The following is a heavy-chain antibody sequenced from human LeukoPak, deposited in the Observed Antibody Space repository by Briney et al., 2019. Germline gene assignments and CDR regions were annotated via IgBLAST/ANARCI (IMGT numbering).Heavy chain of an antibody. J-gene: IGHJ5*02. CDR1: AIPFNLAW. CDR3: TSEHCYQLQS. D-gene: IGHD2-2*01. Sequence: GGSLRLSCAASAIPFNLAWMSWVRQAPGKGLEWVGRIKRKTDAGTTEYATPVKGRFSISRDDSKATLFLQMNSLKIEDTGMYYCTSEHCYQLQSWGQGTLVTVSS. CDR2: IKRKTDAGTT. V-gene: IGHV3-15*01.